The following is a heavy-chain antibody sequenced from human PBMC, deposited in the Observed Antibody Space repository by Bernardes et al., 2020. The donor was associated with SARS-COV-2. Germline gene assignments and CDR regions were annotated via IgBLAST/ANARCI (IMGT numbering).Heavy chain of an antibody. CDR1: GFTFSDYY. D-gene: IGHD3-10*01. CDR3: ARDRARRRFGEQSDY. CDR2: ISSSSSYT. V-gene: IGHV3-11*06. J-gene: IGHJ4*02. Sequence: GGSLRLSCAASGFTFSDYYMSWIRQAPGKGLEWVSYISSSSSYTNYADSVKGRFTISRDNAKNSLYLQMNSLRAEDTAVYYCARDRARRRFGEQSDYWGQGTLVTVSS.